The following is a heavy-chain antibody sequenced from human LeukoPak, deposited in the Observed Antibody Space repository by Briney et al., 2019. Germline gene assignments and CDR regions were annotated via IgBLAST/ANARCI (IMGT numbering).Heavy chain of an antibody. V-gene: IGHV4-34*01. J-gene: IGHJ4*02. Sequence: SETLFLTCAVYGGSFSGYYWSWIRQPPGKGLEWIGEINHSGSTNYNPSLKSRVTISVDTSKNQFSLKLSSVTAADTAVYYCARVMGTMVRGVRFDYWGQGTLVTVSS. CDR3: ARVMGTMVRGVRFDY. D-gene: IGHD3-10*01. CDR2: INHSGST. CDR1: GGSFSGYY.